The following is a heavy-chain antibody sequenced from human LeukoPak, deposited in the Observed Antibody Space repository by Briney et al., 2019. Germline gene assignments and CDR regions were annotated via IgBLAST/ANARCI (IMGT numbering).Heavy chain of an antibody. CDR2: INHSGST. CDR1: GGSFSGYY. Sequence: PSETLSLTCAVYGGSFSGYYWSWIRQPPGKGLEWIGEINHSGSTNYNPSLKSRVTISVDTSKNQFSLKLSSVTAADTAVYYCARGDYYDSSGYYNPIDYWGQGTLVSVSS. D-gene: IGHD3-22*01. V-gene: IGHV4-34*01. J-gene: IGHJ4*02. CDR3: ARGDYYDSSGYYNPIDY.